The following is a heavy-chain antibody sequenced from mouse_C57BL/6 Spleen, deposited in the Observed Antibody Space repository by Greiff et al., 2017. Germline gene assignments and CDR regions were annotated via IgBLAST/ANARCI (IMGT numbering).Heavy chain of an antibody. D-gene: IGHD2-4*01. CDR2: INPNNGGT. Sequence: EVQLQQSGPELVKPGASVKMSCKASGYTFTDYNMHWVKQSHGKSLEWIGYINPNNGGTSYNQKFKGKATLTVNKSSSTAYMELRSRTSEDSAVYYCARSSDDYDEGFAYWGQGTLVTVSA. V-gene: IGHV1-22*01. CDR3: ARSSDDYDEGFAY. CDR1: GYTFTDYN. J-gene: IGHJ3*01.